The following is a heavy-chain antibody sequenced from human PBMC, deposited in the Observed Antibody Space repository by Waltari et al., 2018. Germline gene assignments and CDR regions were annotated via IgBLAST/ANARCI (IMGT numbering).Heavy chain of an antibody. J-gene: IGHJ4*02. CDR3: ARGGYYYDSSGYYFTYFDY. CDR1: GGSISSYY. D-gene: IGHD3-22*01. Sequence: QVQLQESGPGLVKPSETLSLTCTVSGGSISSYYWSWIRQPPGKGLEWIGYSYYSGSTNYNRSLKSRVTISVDTSKNQFSLKLSSVTAADTAVYYCARGGYYYDSSGYYFTYFDYWGQGTLVTVSS. CDR2: SYYSGST. V-gene: IGHV4-59*01.